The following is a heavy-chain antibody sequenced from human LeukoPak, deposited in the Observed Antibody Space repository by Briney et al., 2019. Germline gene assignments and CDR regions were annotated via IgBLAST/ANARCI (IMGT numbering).Heavy chain of an antibody. Sequence: SEILSLTCAVSGGSISSSNWWSWVRQPPGKGLEWIGEIYHSGSTNYNPSLKSRVTISVDKSKNQFSLKLSSVTAADTAVYYCARVLVYAYFDYWGQGALVTVSS. CDR2: IYHSGST. J-gene: IGHJ4*02. CDR3: ARVLVYAYFDY. V-gene: IGHV4-4*02. D-gene: IGHD5/OR15-5a*01. CDR1: GGSISSSNW.